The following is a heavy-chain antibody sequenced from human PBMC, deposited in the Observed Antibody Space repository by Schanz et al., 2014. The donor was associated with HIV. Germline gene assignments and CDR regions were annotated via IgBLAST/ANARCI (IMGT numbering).Heavy chain of an antibody. Sequence: QVQLVESGGGVVQPGRSLRLSCAVSGFTFSNYAMHWVRQAPGKGLEWVAVISYDGSNKYYADSVKGRFTISRVNSKNTLYLQMNSLRAEDTAVYYCARGSGPYYYYYGMDVWGQGTTVTVSS. V-gene: IGHV3-30-3*01. CDR2: ISYDGSNK. J-gene: IGHJ6*02. CDR3: ARGSGPYYYYYGMDV. D-gene: IGHD3-10*01. CDR1: GFTFSNYA.